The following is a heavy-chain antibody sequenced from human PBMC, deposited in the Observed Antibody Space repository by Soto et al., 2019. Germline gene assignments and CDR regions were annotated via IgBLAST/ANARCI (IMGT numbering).Heavy chain of an antibody. D-gene: IGHD5-12*01. Sequence: QVQLEESGGGVVQPGRSLRLSCAASRFTFSTYGMHWVRQAPGKGLEWVAVIWYDGSKKYYADSVKCRFTISRYNSKNTIYLQMNSMRAEATAVYYCARLGGYEGEVYYFGLDVWGQGTTVTGSS. V-gene: IGHV3-33*01. J-gene: IGHJ6*02. CDR2: IWYDGSKK. CDR1: RFTFSTYG. CDR3: ARLGGYEGEVYYFGLDV.